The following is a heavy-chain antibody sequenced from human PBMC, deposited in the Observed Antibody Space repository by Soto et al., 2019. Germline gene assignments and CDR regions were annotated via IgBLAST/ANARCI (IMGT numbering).Heavy chain of an antibody. J-gene: IGHJ3*02. CDR1: GGSISSSSYY. V-gene: IGHV4-39*01. CDR3: ARLGAAAGADI. Sequence: QLQLQEPGPGLVKPSETLSLTCTVSGGSISSSSYYWGWIRQSPGKGLEWIGSIYYSGSTYYNPSLKSRVTISVDTSKNQFSLKLSSVTAADTAVYYCARLGAAAGADIWGQGTMVTVSS. CDR2: IYYSGST. D-gene: IGHD6-13*01.